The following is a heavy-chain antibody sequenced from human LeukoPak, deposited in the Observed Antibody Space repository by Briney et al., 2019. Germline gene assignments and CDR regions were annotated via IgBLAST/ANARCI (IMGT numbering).Heavy chain of an antibody. Sequence: GGSLRLSCAASGFTFSSYAMNWVRQAPGKGLEWVSGISGSGGSTYYADSVMGRFTISRDISKNTLYLQMNSLRAEDTAVYYCAKHPWGYGSGVIWSPGVDYWGQGTLVTVSS. CDR1: GFTFSSYA. J-gene: IGHJ4*02. V-gene: IGHV3-23*01. D-gene: IGHD3-10*01. CDR3: AKHPWGYGSGVIWSPGVDY. CDR2: ISGSGGST.